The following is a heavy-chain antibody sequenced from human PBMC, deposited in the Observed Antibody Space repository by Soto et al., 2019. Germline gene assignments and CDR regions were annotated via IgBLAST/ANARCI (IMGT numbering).Heavy chain of an antibody. J-gene: IGHJ4*02. Sequence: QITLKEAGPTLVKPTQTRTLTCTFSGFSFSSSAVGVAWIRRPPGKALEWLALIYWYDDKRYSPSLKSRLTITRDTSQNQVVLTLTDMYPVDTGTYLCVRRTTVREVVGAHFDNWGQGSLVTVSS. D-gene: IGHD3-10*01. V-gene: IGHV2-5*04. CDR1: GFSFSSSAVG. CDR2: IYWYDDK. CDR3: VRRTTVREVVGAHFDN.